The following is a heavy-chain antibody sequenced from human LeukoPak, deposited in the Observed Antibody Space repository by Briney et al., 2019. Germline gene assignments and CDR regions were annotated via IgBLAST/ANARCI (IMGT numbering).Heavy chain of an antibody. D-gene: IGHD1-26*01. CDR3: ARDGRSFGSHIYYYMDV. J-gene: IGHJ6*03. CDR2: IYTSGST. CDR1: GGSISSYY. V-gene: IGHV4-4*07. Sequence: PSETLSLTCTVSGGSISSYYWSWIRQPAGKGLEWIGRIYTSGSTNYNPSLKSRVTMSVDTSKNQFSLKLSSVTAADTAVYYCARDGRSFGSHIYYYMDVWGKGTTVTVSS.